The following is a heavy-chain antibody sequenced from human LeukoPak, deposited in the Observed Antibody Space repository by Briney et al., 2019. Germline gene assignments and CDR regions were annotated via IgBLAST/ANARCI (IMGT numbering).Heavy chain of an antibody. CDR3: AKDVDYDILTGYHLFDP. CDR2: ISGSGGST. Sequence: PGGSLRLSCAASRFTFSSYAMSWVRQAPGKGLEWVSAISGSGGSTYYADSVKGRFTISRDNSKNTLYLQMNSLRAEDTAVYYCAKDVDYDILTGYHLFDPWGQGTLVTVSS. V-gene: IGHV3-23*01. D-gene: IGHD3-9*01. J-gene: IGHJ5*02. CDR1: RFTFSSYA.